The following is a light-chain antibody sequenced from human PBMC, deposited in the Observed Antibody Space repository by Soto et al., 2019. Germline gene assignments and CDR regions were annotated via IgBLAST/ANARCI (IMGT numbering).Light chain of an antibody. CDR3: QQYYTTPLT. V-gene: IGKV4-1*01. CDR2: WAS. Sequence: DIVMTQSPDYLSVSLGETATINCKSSQSVLFNSNNKNYLAWYQQKAGQSPRLLLYWASAREVGVTDRFSGSGSGTDFTLTITSLQAEDVAVYYCQQYYTTPLTFGVGTKVELK. CDR1: QSVLFNSNNKNY. J-gene: IGKJ4*01.